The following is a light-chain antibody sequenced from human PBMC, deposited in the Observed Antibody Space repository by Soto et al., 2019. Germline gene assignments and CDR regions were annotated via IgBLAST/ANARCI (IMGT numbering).Light chain of an antibody. CDR1: QDIRSW. V-gene: IGKV1D-12*01. J-gene: IGKJ4*01. CDR3: QQVNNFPLT. CDR2: AAS. Sequence: DIQMTQSPSSVSASVGDRVTITCRASQDIRSWLAWYQQKPGRVPKLLIYAASNLQTGVPSRFIGSGAGTDFPLTITILQPEDVATYYCQQVNNFPLTFGGGTEVEIK.